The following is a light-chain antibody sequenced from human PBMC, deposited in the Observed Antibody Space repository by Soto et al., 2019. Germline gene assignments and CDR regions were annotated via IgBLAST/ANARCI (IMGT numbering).Light chain of an antibody. CDR1: QSVSSNY. J-gene: IGKJ1*01. Sequence: EIVFTQSPGTLSLSPGERSTLSCRASQSVSSNYLAWFQQKPGQAPRLLIFAASSRDNGIPDRFSGSGSGTDFTLTISRLEPEDFAVYYCQQYGDSPVTFGQGTKVEIK. CDR2: AAS. CDR3: QQYGDSPVT. V-gene: IGKV3-20*01.